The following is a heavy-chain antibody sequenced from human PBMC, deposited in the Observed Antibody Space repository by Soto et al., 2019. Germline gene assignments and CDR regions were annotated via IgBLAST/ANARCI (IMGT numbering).Heavy chain of an antibody. D-gene: IGHD5-12*01. CDR1: GGTFSSYA. V-gene: IGHV1-69*12. Sequence: QVQLVQSGAEVKKPGSSVKVSCKASGGTFSSYAISWVRQAPGQGLEWLGGIIPIFGTANYAQKFQGRVTITADESTSTAYMELSSLRSEDTAVYYCASRRDGYHYPPDGYWYFDLWGRGTLFTVSS. J-gene: IGHJ2*01. CDR3: ASRRDGYHYPPDGYWYFDL. CDR2: IIPIFGTA.